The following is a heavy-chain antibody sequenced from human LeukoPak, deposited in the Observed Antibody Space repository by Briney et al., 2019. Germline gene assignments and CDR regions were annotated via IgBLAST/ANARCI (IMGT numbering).Heavy chain of an antibody. J-gene: IGHJ4*02. CDR3: AKGGPYYYASSGYYYFDS. CDR1: GFTFSNYA. Sequence: GGSLRLSCAASGFTFSNYAMSWVRQGPGKGLEWVSAISGSGTSTYYADSMKGRFTISRDNFKNTLYLEMNSLRAEDTAVYYCAKGGPYYYASSGYYYFDSWGQGTLVTVSS. CDR2: ISGSGTST. V-gene: IGHV3-23*01. D-gene: IGHD3-22*01.